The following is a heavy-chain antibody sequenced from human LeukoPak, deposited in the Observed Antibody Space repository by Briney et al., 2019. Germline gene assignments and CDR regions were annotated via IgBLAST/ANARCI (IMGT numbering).Heavy chain of an antibody. Sequence: GRSLRLSCAASGFTFSTYGMHWVRQAPGKGLEWVAVISYDGSNKYYGDSVKGRFTISRDNSKNTLYLQMNSLRAEDTAVYYCARVSNGWLAAASYYMDVWGKGTTVTVSS. CDR3: ARVSNGWLAAASYYMDV. V-gene: IGHV3-30*03. CDR1: GFTFSTYG. D-gene: IGHD6-13*01. J-gene: IGHJ6*03. CDR2: ISYDGSNK.